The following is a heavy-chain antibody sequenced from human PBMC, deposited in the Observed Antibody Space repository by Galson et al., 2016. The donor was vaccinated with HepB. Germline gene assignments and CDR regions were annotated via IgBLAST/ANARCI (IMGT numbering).Heavy chain of an antibody. CDR2: ISSSSSYI. J-gene: IGHJ4*02. V-gene: IGHV3-21*03. Sequence: SLRLSCAVSGFGVGSTYMNWVRQAPGEGLEWVSSISSSSSYIYYADSVKGRFTISRDNAKNSLYLQMNSLRAEDTAVYYCASHYDILTGYFYGYYFDYWGQGTLVTVSS. CDR1: GFGVGSTY. D-gene: IGHD3-9*01. CDR3: ASHYDILTGYFYGYYFDY.